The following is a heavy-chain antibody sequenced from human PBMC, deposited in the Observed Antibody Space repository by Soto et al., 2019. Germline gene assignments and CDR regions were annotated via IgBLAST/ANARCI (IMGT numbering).Heavy chain of an antibody. Sequence: WIRQPPGKALEWLALIYWDDDKRYSPSLKSRLTITKDTSKNQVVLTMTNMDPVDTATYYCAHRMNWRGDYDFWSGQNYYYYMDVWGKGTTVTVSS. J-gene: IGHJ6*03. CDR3: AHRMNWRGDYDFWSGQNYYYYMDV. D-gene: IGHD3-3*01. CDR2: IYWDDDK. V-gene: IGHV2-5*02.